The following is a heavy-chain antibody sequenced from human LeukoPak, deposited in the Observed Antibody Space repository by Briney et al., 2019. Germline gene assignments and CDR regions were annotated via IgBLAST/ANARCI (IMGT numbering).Heavy chain of an antibody. D-gene: IGHD6-13*01. CDR3: AKLFPGSAWYFHY. V-gene: IGHV3-23*01. Sequence: GGSLRLSCGASGFTFGNYGMSWVRQLPGKGLEWISSITGADGATYYADSVKGRFTISRDNSKNMLFLQMGSLSAEDTAVYYCAKLFPGSAWYFHYWGQGTLVSASS. CDR2: ITGADGAT. J-gene: IGHJ4*02. CDR1: GFTFGNYG.